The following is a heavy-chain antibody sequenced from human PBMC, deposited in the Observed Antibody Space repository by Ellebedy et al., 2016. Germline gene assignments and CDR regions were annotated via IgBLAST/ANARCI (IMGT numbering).Heavy chain of an antibody. CDR2: IRSKAYGGTT. CDR1: GFTFGDYA. V-gene: IGHV3-49*03. Sequence: GGSLTLSXTASGFTFGDYAMSWFRQAPGKGLEWVGFIRSKAYGGTTEYAASVKGRFTISRDDSKSIAYLQMNSLKTEDTAVYYCTRVRDYDFWSGYPKREVDGWFNPWGQGTLVTVSS. J-gene: IGHJ5*02. D-gene: IGHD3-3*01. CDR3: TRVRDYDFWSGYPKREVDGWFNP.